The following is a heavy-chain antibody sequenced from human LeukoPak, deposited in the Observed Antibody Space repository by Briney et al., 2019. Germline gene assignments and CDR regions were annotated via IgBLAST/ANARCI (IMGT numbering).Heavy chain of an antibody. V-gene: IGHV3-23*01. Sequence: GGSLRLSCAASGFTFSSYSMTWVRQAPGKGLEWVSTISESGAGTYYADSVKGRFTISRDNSKNTLYLQMNSLRAEDTAVYYCAREGEAAAFDYWGQGTLVTVSS. CDR1: GFTFSSYS. D-gene: IGHD6-13*01. CDR3: AREGEAAAFDY. J-gene: IGHJ4*02. CDR2: ISESGAGT.